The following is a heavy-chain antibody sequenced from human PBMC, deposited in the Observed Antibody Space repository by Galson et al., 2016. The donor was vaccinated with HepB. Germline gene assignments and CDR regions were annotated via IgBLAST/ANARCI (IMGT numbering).Heavy chain of an antibody. CDR3: VRSFRDRSGYVGDFNI. J-gene: IGHJ3*02. CDR1: GFTFSEHY. CDR2: ARNKPKSYST. Sequence: SLRLSCAASGFTFSEHYMEWVRQAAGKGLEWVGRARNKPKSYSTAYAASVKGRFTISRDDSKNSLYLQMSSLKTEDTAVYYCVRSFRDRSGYVGDFNIWGHGTMVTVSS. V-gene: IGHV3-72*01. D-gene: IGHD3-22*01.